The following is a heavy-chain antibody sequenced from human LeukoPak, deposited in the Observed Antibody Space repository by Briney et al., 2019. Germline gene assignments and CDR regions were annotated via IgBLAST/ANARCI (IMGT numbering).Heavy chain of an antibody. D-gene: IGHD1-26*01. CDR3: ARHVGLPYYYYYMDV. Sequence: GESLKISCKGSGYSFTSYWIGWVRQMPGKGLEWMGIIYPGDSDTRYSPSFQGQVTISADKSISTAYLQWSSLKASDTAMYYCARHVGLPYYYYYMDVWGEGTTVTVSS. V-gene: IGHV5-51*01. CDR1: GYSFTSYW. J-gene: IGHJ6*03. CDR2: IYPGDSDT.